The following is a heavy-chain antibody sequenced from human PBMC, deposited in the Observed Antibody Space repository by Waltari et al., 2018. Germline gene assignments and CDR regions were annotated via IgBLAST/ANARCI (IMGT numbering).Heavy chain of an antibody. CDR3: ARVPRNWNYRGGYYFDY. J-gene: IGHJ4*02. V-gene: IGHV1-69*10. CDR1: GGTFSSYA. CDR2: IIPILGIA. D-gene: IGHD1-7*01. Sequence: QVQLVQSGAEVKKPGSSVKVSCKASGGTFSSYAISWVRQAPGQGLEWMGGIIPILGIANSAQKFQVRVTITADKSTSTAYMELSSLRSEDTAVYYCARVPRNWNYRGGYYFDYWGQGTLVTVSS.